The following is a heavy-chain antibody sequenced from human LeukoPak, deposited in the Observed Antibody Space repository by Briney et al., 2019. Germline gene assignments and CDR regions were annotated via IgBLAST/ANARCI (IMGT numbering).Heavy chain of an antibody. J-gene: IGHJ4*02. CDR3: TTVDTTMV. V-gene: IGHV3-73*01. CDR2: LRSKANSYAT. CDR1: GFPLCAPT. Sequence: RGSPELSRAASGFPLCAPTMRWGCPASRERLEWVGRLRSKANSYATTYAPSVQGSLTICRDDSKTTAYLQMNSLETEDTAVYYCTTVDTTMVWGQGTLVTVS. D-gene: IGHD5-18*01.